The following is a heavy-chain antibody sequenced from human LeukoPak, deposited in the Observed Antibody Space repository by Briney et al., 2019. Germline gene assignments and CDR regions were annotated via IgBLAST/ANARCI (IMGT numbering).Heavy chain of an antibody. V-gene: IGHV3-7*01. CDR2: INEGGNLK. Sequence: GESLRLSCAASGFTFSAYWMTWVRQAPGKGLEWVANINEGGNLKYYVDSVKGRFTISRDNTKNSLYLQMNTLRAEDTAVYYCARVGKNGWDFDHWGQGTLVTVP. J-gene: IGHJ4*02. CDR1: GFTFSAYW. CDR3: ARVGKNGWDFDH. D-gene: IGHD6-19*01.